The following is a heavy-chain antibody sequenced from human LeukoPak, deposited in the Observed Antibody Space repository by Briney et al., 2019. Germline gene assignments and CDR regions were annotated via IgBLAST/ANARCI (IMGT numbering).Heavy chain of an antibody. Sequence: SETLSLTCTVSGGSISSYYWSWIRQPPGKGLEWIGYMSYTGSTNYNPSLKSRVTISEDTSKNHFSLKLSSVTAADTAVYYCARGLDDSSGWYPLDYWGQGTLVTVSS. D-gene: IGHD6-19*01. CDR2: MSYTGST. J-gene: IGHJ4*02. CDR3: ARGLDDSSGWYPLDY. CDR1: GGSISSYY. V-gene: IGHV4-59*01.